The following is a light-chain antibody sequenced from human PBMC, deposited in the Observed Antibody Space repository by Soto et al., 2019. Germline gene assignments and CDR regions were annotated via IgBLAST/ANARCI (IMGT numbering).Light chain of an antibody. CDR2: DVS. Sequence: IVLTQSPASLSLSPGKRATLSCRASQSISSYLIWYQQKPGQAPKLLIYDVSTRPSGVPAGFSGSGSGTDFTLTISSLQPEDFAVYYCQQHNSYPRTFGQGTKVDIK. J-gene: IGKJ1*01. CDR3: QQHNSYPRT. V-gene: IGKV3-11*01. CDR1: QSISSY.